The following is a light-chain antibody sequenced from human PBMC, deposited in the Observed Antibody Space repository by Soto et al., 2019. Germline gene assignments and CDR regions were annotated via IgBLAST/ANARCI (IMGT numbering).Light chain of an antibody. J-gene: IGKJ1*01. CDR1: QSVSNNY. CDR2: GAS. V-gene: IGKV3-20*01. CDR3: QQYGSAPRT. Sequence: DILLTQSPATLSLSPGERATLSCRASQSVSNNYLAWYQQKPGQAPRLLIYGASNRATGIPDRFSGSGSGTDFTLTISRLEPEDFAVYYCQQYGSAPRTFGQGTKVDI.